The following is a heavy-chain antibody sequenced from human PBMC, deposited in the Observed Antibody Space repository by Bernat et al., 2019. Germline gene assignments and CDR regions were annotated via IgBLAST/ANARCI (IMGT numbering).Heavy chain of an antibody. CDR1: GYTFTSYG. D-gene: IGHD3-3*01. Sequence: QVQLVQSGAEVKKPGASVKVSCKASGYTFTSYGISWVRQAPGQGLEWMGWISAYNGNTNYAQKLQGRVTMTTDTSTSTAYMELRSLRSDDTAVYYCAGVGGPPYDFWSGYYTNYYYYMDVWGKGTTVTVSS. V-gene: IGHV1-18*01. J-gene: IGHJ6*03. CDR2: ISAYNGNT. CDR3: AGVGGPPYDFWSGYYTNYYYYMDV.